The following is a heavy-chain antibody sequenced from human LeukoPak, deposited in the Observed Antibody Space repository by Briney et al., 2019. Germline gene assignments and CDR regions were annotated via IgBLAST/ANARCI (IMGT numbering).Heavy chain of an antibody. J-gene: IGHJ4*02. D-gene: IGHD5-24*01. CDR2: IYSDGST. CDR1: GFTVSSNY. CDR3: ARRWDVGY. V-gene: IGHV3-66*02. Sequence: GGSLRLSCAASGFTVSSNYMSWVRQAPGKGLEWVPVIYSDGSTYYAYSVKGRFTISRDNSNNTLSLQQNNMRAEDTAVYYCARRWDVGYWGQGTLVTVSS.